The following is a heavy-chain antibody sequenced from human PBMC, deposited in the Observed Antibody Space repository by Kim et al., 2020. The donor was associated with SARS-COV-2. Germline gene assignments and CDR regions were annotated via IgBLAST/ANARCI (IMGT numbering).Heavy chain of an antibody. Sequence: ASVKVSCKASGYTFTSSIMHWVRQAPGQRLEWMGWINAGNGNTKYSQKFQGRVIITRDTSANTAYMELSSLGSEDTAVYYCAKGGHWYPLGYFDLWGQGTLVTVSS. CDR1: GYTFTSSI. J-gene: IGHJ4*02. CDR2: INAGNGNT. V-gene: IGHV1-3*01. CDR3: AKGGHWYPLGYFDL. D-gene: IGHD3-16*01.